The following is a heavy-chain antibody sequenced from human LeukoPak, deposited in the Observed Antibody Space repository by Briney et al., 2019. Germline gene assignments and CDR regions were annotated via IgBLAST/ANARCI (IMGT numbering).Heavy chain of an antibody. CDR1: GYTFTSYG. CDR3: ARSKEGYCSSTSCYPRGPWFDP. Sequence: GASVKVSCKASGYTFTSYGISWVRQAPVQGLEWMGWINAGNGNTKYSQKFQGRVTITRDTSASTAYMELSSLRSEDTAVYYCARSKEGYCSSTSCYPRGPWFDPWGQGTLVTVSS. J-gene: IGHJ5*02. CDR2: INAGNGNT. V-gene: IGHV1-3*01. D-gene: IGHD2-2*01.